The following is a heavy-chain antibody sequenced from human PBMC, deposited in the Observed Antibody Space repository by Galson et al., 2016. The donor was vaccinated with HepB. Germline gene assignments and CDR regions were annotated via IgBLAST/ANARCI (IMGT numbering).Heavy chain of an antibody. D-gene: IGHD2-2*01. CDR3: ARESTEYISTWVKFDF. CDR2: IITFFPTP. J-gene: IGHJ4*02. V-gene: IGHV1-69*13. CDR1: GGRVTNYA. Sequence: VTISRKGEGGRVTNYAVNWVRQAPGQGLEWMGGIITFFPTPNYSHKFQDRVTISADQSTSTVFMELSMLTSEDTAVYFCARESTEYISTWVKFDFWGQGTRVAVSS.